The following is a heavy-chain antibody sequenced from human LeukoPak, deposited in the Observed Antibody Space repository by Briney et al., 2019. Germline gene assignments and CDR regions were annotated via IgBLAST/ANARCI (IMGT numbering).Heavy chain of an antibody. Sequence: SETLSLTCTVSGGSISSYYWSWIRQPPGKGLEWLGYIYYSGSTNYNPSLKSRVTISVDTSKNQFSLKLSSVTAADTAVYYCASGYCSSASCSIDYWGQGTLVTVSS. CDR3: ASGYCSSASCSIDY. CDR1: GGSISSYY. V-gene: IGHV4-59*01. J-gene: IGHJ4*02. CDR2: IYYSGST. D-gene: IGHD2-2*01.